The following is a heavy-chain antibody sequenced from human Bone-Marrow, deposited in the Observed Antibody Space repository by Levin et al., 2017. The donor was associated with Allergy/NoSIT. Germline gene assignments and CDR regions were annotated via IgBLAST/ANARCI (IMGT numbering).Heavy chain of an antibody. V-gene: IGHV3-23*01. J-gene: IGHJ3*02. CDR1: GFTFSTSA. Sequence: GGSLRLTCAASGFTFSTSAMSWVRQAPGKGLEWVSSITQSGGDTYYAASVKGRFTISRDNSNNTLYLHMNGLRAEDTALYYCAKVRRGLDAFDIWGQGTMVTVSS. D-gene: IGHD3/OR15-3a*01. CDR2: ITQSGGDT. CDR3: AKVRRGLDAFDI.